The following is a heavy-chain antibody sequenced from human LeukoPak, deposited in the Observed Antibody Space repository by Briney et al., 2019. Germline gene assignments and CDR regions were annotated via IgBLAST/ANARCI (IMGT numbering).Heavy chain of an antibody. CDR2: IFYSGST. Sequence: PSETLSLTCAVSGGSMSSYYWSWLRQPPGKGLEWIGYIFYSGSTNYNPSLKSRVTISVDTSKNQYSLKLTSVTAADTAVYYCARTLDCTSSSCSYGMDVWGRGTTVTVPS. CDR1: GGSMSSYY. D-gene: IGHD2-15*01. J-gene: IGHJ6*02. V-gene: IGHV4-59*08. CDR3: ARTLDCTSSSCSYGMDV.